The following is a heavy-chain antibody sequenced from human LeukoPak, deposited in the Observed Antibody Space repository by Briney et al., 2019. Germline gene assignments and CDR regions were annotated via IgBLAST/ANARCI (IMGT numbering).Heavy chain of an antibody. CDR1: GFTFSSYA. J-gene: IGHJ4*02. CDR2: ISGSGDFT. Sequence: TGGSLRLSCAVSGFTFSSYAMSWVRQAPGKGLEWVSGISGSGDFTYYAHSVKGRFTISRDNSKNTLYLQMNSLGAEDTGVYYCAKDWDSGSYFADYWGQGTLVTVSS. CDR3: AKDWDSGSYFADY. D-gene: IGHD1-26*01. V-gene: IGHV3-23*01.